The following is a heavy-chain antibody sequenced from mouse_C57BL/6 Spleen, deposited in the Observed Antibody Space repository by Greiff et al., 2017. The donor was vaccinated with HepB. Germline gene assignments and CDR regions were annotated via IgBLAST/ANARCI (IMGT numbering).Heavy chain of an antibody. CDR1: GYTFTSYW. CDR3: ARSGTTVVASFGY. Sequence: QVQLQRPGAELVKPGASVKLSCKASGYTFTSYWMQWVKQRPGQGLEWIGEIDPSDSYTNYNQKFKGKATLTVDTSSSTAYMQLSSLTSEDSAVYYCARSGTTVVASFGYWGQGTTLTVSS. D-gene: IGHD1-1*01. CDR2: IDPSDSYT. V-gene: IGHV1-50*01. J-gene: IGHJ2*01.